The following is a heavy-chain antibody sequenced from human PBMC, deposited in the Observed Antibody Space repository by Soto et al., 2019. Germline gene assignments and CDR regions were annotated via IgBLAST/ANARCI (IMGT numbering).Heavy chain of an antibody. CDR2: IDPSDSYT. Sequence: GEALKISCKGSGYRFTSYWISWVRQMPGKGLEWMGRIDPSDSYTNYSPSFQGHVTISADKSISTAYLQWSSLKASDTAVYYCTRVATDYHLCCCEYWGQGTLVTVSS. CDR1: GYRFTSYW. J-gene: IGHJ4*02. CDR3: TRVATDYHLCCCEY. D-gene: IGHD3-3*01. V-gene: IGHV5-10-1*01.